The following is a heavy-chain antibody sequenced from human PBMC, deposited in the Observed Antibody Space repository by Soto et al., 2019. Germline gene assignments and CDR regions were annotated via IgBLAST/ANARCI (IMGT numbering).Heavy chain of an antibody. Sequence: QVQLQQWGAGLLKPSETLSLTCAVYGGSFSGYYWSWIRQPPGKGLEWIGEINHSGSTNYNPSLKSRVTISVDTSKNQFPLKLSSVTAADTAVYYCARGPRIAAAGRFFDYWGQGTLVTVSS. V-gene: IGHV4-34*01. J-gene: IGHJ4*02. CDR3: ARGPRIAAAGRFFDY. CDR2: INHSGST. CDR1: GGSFSGYY. D-gene: IGHD6-13*01.